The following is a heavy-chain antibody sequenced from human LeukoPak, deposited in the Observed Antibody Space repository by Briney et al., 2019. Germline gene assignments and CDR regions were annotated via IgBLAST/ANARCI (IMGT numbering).Heavy chain of an antibody. CDR2: INHSGST. Sequence: SETLSLTCAVYGGSFSGYYWSWIRQPPGKGLEWIGEINHSGSTNYNPSLKSRVTISVDTSKNQFSLKLSSVTAADTAVHYCARGRDGSYGYFDYWGQGTLVTVSS. CDR3: ARGRDGSYGYFDY. V-gene: IGHV4-34*01. J-gene: IGHJ4*02. CDR1: GGSFSGYY. D-gene: IGHD1-26*01.